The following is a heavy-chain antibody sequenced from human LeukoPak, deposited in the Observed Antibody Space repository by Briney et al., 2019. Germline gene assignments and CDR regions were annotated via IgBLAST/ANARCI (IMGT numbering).Heavy chain of an antibody. CDR2: IKQDGSEK. V-gene: IGHV3-7*01. D-gene: IGHD6-13*01. Sequence: GGSLRLSCAASGFTFSSYWMSWVRQAPGKGLEWVANIKQDGSEKYYVDSVKGRFTISRDNAKNSLYLQMNSLRAEDTAVYYCARARIAAAGEIDYWGQGTLVTVSS. J-gene: IGHJ4*02. CDR3: ARARIAAAGEIDY. CDR1: GFTFSSYW.